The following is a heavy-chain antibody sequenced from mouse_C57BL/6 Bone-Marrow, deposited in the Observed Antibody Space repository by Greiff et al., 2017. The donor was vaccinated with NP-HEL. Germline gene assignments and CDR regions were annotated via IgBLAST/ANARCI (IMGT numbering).Heavy chain of an antibody. CDR1: GYTFTSYG. J-gene: IGHJ2*01. D-gene: IGHD1-1*01. Sequence: VQLQESGAELARPGASVKLSCKASGYTFTSYGISWVKQRTGQGLEWIGEIYPRSGNTYYNEKFKGKATLTADKSSSTAYMELRSLTSEDSAVYFCASRNYGSREGYWGQGTTLTVSS. CDR2: IYPRSGNT. V-gene: IGHV1-81*01. CDR3: ASRNYGSREGY.